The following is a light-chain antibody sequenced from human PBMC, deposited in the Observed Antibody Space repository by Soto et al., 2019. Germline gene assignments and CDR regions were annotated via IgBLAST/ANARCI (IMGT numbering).Light chain of an antibody. CDR2: AAS. J-gene: IGKJ2*01. V-gene: IGKV1-39*01. Sequence: DIQMTQSPSSLSASVGDTVTITCRASQSINIYLNWYQQKTGEAPKLLIYAASTLHSGVPSRFGGSGYGTDFSLTISSLQPEDFATYYCQQSYILPYTFGQGTRLDIK. CDR3: QQSYILPYT. CDR1: QSINIY.